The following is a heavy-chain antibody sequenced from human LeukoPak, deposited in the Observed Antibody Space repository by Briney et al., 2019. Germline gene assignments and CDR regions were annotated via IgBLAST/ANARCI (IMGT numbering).Heavy chain of an antibody. CDR1: GFPFSDYY. CDR2: ISSPGTTI. J-gene: IGHJ6*03. CDR3: ATGKVGPYYYYMDV. V-gene: IGHV3-11*04. D-gene: IGHD1-26*01. Sequence: GGSLRLSCAASGFPFSDYYMSWIRQAPGKGLEWVSHISSPGTTILYADSVKGRFTISRDNAKNSLHLQMNTVRADDTAVYYCATGKVGPYYYYMDVWGKGTTVTVSS.